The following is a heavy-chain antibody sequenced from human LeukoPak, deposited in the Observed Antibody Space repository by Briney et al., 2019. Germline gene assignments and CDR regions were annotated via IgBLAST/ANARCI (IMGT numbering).Heavy chain of an antibody. D-gene: IGHD6-19*01. CDR3: ARGQYKSGWYYEY. CDR2: INHYGNT. V-gene: IGHV4-34*01. J-gene: IGHJ4*02. CDR1: GGSFSGYF. Sequence: SETLSLTCAVYGGSFSGYFWSWIRRPPGKGLEWIGEINHYGNTNYNPSLKSRVTISVDTFKNQFSLKLSSVTAADTAVYYCARGQYKSGWYYEYWGQGTLVTVS.